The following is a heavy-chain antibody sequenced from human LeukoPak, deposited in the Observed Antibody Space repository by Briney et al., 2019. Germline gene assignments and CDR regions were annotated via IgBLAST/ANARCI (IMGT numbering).Heavy chain of an antibody. D-gene: IGHD1-7*01. V-gene: IGHV4-38-2*02. CDR1: GYSISSGYY. CDR2: IYHSGST. J-gene: IGHJ4*02. Sequence: PSETLSLTCTVSGYSISSGYYWGWIRQPPGKGLEWIGSIYHSGSTYYNPSLKSRVTISVDTSKNQSSLKLSSVTAADTAVYYCANSPTGLTGTTGANWGQGTLVTVSS. CDR3: ANSPTGLTGTTGAN.